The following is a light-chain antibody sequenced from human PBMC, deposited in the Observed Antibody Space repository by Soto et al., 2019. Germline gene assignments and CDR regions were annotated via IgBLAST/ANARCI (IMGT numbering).Light chain of an antibody. V-gene: IGLV1-44*01. Sequence: QSVLTQPPSASGTPGQRVTISCSGSSSNIGSNTVNWYQQFPGTAPKLLMYSNNQRPSGVPDRFSGSKSGTSASLAISGLQSEDEADYYCATWDDRLNGPVSGGGTQLTVL. CDR3: ATWDDRLNGPV. CDR1: SSNIGSNT. CDR2: SNN. J-gene: IGLJ2*01.